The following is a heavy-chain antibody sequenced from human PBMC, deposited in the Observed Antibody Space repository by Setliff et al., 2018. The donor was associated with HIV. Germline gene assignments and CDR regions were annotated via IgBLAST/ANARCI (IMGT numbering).Heavy chain of an antibody. D-gene: IGHD3-22*01. J-gene: IGHJ3*02. CDR3: ARVEGITMIVVGLDI. Sequence: PGESLTISCKGSGYSFTSYWIGWVRQMPGKGLEWMGIIYPGDSDTRYSPPFQGQVTISADKSISTAYLQWSSLKASDTAMYYCARVEGITMIVVGLDIWGQGTMVTVS. CDR2: IYPGDSDT. CDR1: GYSFTSYW. V-gene: IGHV5-51*01.